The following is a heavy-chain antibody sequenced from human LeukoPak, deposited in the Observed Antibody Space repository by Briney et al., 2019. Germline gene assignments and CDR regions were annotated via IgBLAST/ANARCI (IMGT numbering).Heavy chain of an antibody. CDR3: ARGGAPGHHDYANY. D-gene: IGHD4-17*01. CDR1: GGSISSAGYY. CDR2: IYYSGNT. V-gene: IGHV4-31*03. J-gene: IGHJ4*02. Sequence: AQTLSLTCTVSGGSISSAGYYWSWVRQHPGEGREWVGYIYYSGNTYYNPSLKSRVTISLDTSKNQFSLKLSSVTAADTAVYYWARGGAPGHHDYANYWGQGTLVTVSS.